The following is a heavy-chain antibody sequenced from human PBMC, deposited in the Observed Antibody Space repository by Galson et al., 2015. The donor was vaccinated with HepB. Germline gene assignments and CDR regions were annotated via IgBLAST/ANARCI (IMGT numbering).Heavy chain of an antibody. CDR1: GDSISSGGYY. CDR2: ISYSGDT. V-gene: IGHV4-31*03. CDR3: ATLTHCGDSSCDRAWGYYFDL. D-gene: IGHD2-21*01. Sequence: TLSLTCTVSGDSISSGGYYWSWIRQHPGKGLDWIAYISYSGDTYYNPSLKSRIIISADTSKNQFSLKLSSVTAADTAIYYCATLTHCGDSSCDRAWGYYFDLWGQGTLVTVSS. J-gene: IGHJ4*02.